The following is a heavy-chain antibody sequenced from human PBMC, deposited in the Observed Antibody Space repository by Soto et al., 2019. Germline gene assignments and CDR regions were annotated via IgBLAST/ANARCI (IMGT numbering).Heavy chain of an antibody. D-gene: IGHD2-8*01. CDR2: ISTYNGNT. Sequence: QVELVQSGPEVKKPGASVKVSCKASGYSFSNSGFSWMRQAHGQGLEWMGWISTYNGNTNYAQKFQCRLSMNRDTSKSTALMELTTLRSYETAVYYCARDESNNGRNWLNPWGQGTLVTVTS. CDR1: GYSFSNSG. V-gene: IGHV1-18*01. CDR3: ARDESNNGRNWLNP. J-gene: IGHJ5*02.